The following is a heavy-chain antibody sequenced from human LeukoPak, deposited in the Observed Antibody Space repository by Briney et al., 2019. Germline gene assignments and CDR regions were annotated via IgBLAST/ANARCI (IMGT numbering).Heavy chain of an antibody. J-gene: IGHJ4*02. V-gene: IGHV3-7*01. Sequence: GGSLRLSCVASGSTFTWYWMNWVRQAPGKGLEWVANIKEDGSAKYYADSVKGRFTISRDDAKNSLFLQMNSLRAEDTAVYYCARDKDWAFDYWGQGTLVTVSS. CDR2: IKEDGSAK. CDR1: GSTFTWYW. D-gene: IGHD3/OR15-3a*01. CDR3: ARDKDWAFDY.